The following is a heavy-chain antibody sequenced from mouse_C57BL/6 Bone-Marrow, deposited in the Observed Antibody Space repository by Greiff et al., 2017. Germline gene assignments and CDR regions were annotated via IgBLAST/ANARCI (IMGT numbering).Heavy chain of an antibody. V-gene: IGHV1-15*01. CDR1: GYTFTDYE. J-gene: IGHJ2*01. CDR2: IDPETGGT. Sequence: QVQLQQSGAELVRPGASVTLSCKASGYTFTDYEMHWVKQTPVHGLEWIGAIDPETGGTAYNQKFKGKAILTADKSSSTAYMELRSLTSEDSAVYYCTRPPYYSNYLYYVDYWGQGTTRTVSS. D-gene: IGHD2-5*01. CDR3: TRPPYYSNYLYYVDY.